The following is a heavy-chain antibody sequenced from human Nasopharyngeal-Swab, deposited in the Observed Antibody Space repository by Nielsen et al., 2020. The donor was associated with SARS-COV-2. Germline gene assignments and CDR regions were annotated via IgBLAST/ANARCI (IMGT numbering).Heavy chain of an antibody. Sequence: SETLSLTCTFSGGSISSYYWIWLRQPPGKGLEWLGYIYYSGSTYYNPSLKSRVTISVDTSKNQFSLKLSSVPAADTAVSYCARAPGFSIFGVVITSDAFDIGGQGKKVTVSS. CDR3: ARAPGFSIFGVVITSDAFDI. D-gene: IGHD3-3*01. V-gene: IGHV4-59*01. CDR2: IYYSGST. CDR1: GGSISSYY. J-gene: IGHJ3*02.